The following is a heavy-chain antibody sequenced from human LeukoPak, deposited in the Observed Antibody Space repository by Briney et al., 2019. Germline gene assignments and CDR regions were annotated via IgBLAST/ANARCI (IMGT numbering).Heavy chain of an antibody. Sequence: ASVKVSCKASGGTFSSYAISWVRQAPGQGLEWMGGIIPIFGTANYAQKFQGRVTIAADKSTSTAYMELSSLRSEDTAVYYCARDRSPWAAAANLDAFDIWGQGTMVTVSS. CDR3: ARDRSPWAAAANLDAFDI. CDR1: GGTFSSYA. CDR2: IIPIFGTA. J-gene: IGHJ3*02. D-gene: IGHD2-2*01. V-gene: IGHV1-69*06.